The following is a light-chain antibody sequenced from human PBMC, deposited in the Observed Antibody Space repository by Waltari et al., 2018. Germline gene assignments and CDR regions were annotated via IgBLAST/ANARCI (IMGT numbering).Light chain of an antibody. V-gene: IGLV2-14*01. Sequence: QSALTQPASVSGSPGQSINISCTGTSSDVGGYNYVSWYQQHPGNAPKLMIYEVSKRPSGVSNRFSGSKSGNTASLTISGVQAEDEADYYCSSYTSSSTVFGGGTKLTVL. CDR2: EVS. CDR1: SSDVGGYNY. CDR3: SSYTSSSTV. J-gene: IGLJ2*01.